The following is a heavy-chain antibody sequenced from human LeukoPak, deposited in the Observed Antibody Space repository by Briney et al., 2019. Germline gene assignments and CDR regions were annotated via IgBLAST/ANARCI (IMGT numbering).Heavy chain of an antibody. V-gene: IGHV4-39*07. CDR1: GGSISSSSYY. CDR3: ARDRDYVWGSYRYTFNRDY. Sequence: SETLSLTRTVSGGSISSSSYYWGWIRQPPGKGLEWIGEINHSGSTNYNPSLKSRVTISVDTSKNQFSLKLSSVTAADTAVYYCARDRDYVWGSYRYTFNRDYWGQGTLVTVSS. J-gene: IGHJ4*02. CDR2: INHSGST. D-gene: IGHD3-16*02.